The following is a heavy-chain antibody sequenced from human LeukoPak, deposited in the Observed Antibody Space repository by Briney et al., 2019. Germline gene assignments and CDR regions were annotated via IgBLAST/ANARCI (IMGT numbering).Heavy chain of an antibody. Sequence: RGSPRLSCAASGFTFSNYAVMWVRHAPGQGLEWVSAITSGGAPRYADSVKGRFTISRDNSKNTLYLQMNSLRAEDTAPYFCAGAPNGDYIGAFEFWGRGTVVTVSS. J-gene: IGHJ3*01. D-gene: IGHD4-17*01. CDR3: AGAPNGDYIGAFEF. CDR2: ITSGGAP. CDR1: GFTFSNYA. V-gene: IGHV3-23*01.